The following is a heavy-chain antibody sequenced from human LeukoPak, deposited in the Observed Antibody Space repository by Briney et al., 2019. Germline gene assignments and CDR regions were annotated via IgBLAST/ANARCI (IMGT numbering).Heavy chain of an antibody. CDR2: IYYSGST. CDR3: ASTMVRGVIIRF. Sequence: PSETLSLTCTVSGYSISSGYYWGWIRQPPGKGLEWIGSIYYSGSTYYNPSLKSRVTISVDTSKNQFSPKLSSVTAADTAVYYCASTMVRGVIIRFWGQGTLVTVSS. D-gene: IGHD3-10*01. CDR1: GYSISSGYY. J-gene: IGHJ4*02. V-gene: IGHV4-38-2*02.